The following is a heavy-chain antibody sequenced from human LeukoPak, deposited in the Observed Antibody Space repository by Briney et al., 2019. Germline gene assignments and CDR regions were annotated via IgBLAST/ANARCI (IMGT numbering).Heavy chain of an antibody. CDR3: STYSSWGGFDY. J-gene: IGHJ4*02. CDR2: IYYSGST. Sequence: PSETLSLTCTVSGGSISSGDYYWSWIRQPPGKGLEWIGYIYYSGSTYYNPSLKSRVTISVDTSKNQFSLKLSSVAAADTAVYYCSTYSSWGGFDYWGQGTLVTVSS. D-gene: IGHD6-6*01. CDR1: GGSISSGDYY. V-gene: IGHV4-30-4*01.